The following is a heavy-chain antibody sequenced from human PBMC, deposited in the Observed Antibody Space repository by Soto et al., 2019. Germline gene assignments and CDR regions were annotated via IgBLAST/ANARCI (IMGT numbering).Heavy chain of an antibody. Sequence: EVQLVESGGGLVQPGGSLKLSCAASGFTFSGSAMHWVRQASGKGLEWVGRIRSKGNNYATAYGASLKGRITISRDDSKYTAYLQMISLNTEDTAVYYCSRQASDFWSGKPQYYMDVWGKGTTVTVSS. CDR3: SRQASDFWSGKPQYYMDV. CDR1: GFTFSGSA. D-gene: IGHD3-3*01. J-gene: IGHJ6*03. CDR2: IRSKGNNYAT. V-gene: IGHV3-73*01.